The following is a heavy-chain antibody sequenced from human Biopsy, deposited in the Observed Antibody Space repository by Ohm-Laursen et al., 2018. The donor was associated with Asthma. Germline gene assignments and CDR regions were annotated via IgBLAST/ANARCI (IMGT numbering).Heavy chain of an antibody. CDR1: GFTFNSYG. Sequence: SLRLSCAASGFTFNSYGMHWVRQAPGKGLEWVAVISYDGRNKYYGDSVKGRFTISRDNSKNTVYLQTISLRVEDTSVYYCARGAYYDFWSGYSRPIPGYYGMDVWGHGTTVTVSS. V-gene: IGHV3-30*03. CDR2: ISYDGRNK. D-gene: IGHD3-3*01. CDR3: ARGAYYDFWSGYSRPIPGYYGMDV. J-gene: IGHJ6*02.